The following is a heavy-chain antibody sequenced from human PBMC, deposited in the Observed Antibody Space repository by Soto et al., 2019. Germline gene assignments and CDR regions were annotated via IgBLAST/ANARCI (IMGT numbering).Heavy chain of an antibody. V-gene: IGHV3-64D*08. D-gene: IGHD3-22*01. J-gene: IGHJ4*02. CDR1: GVTFSMHS. Sequence: GGSLRLSCSASGVTFSMHSMHWVRQTPGKALEYVSAISRDGRSTFYADSVKGRFTISRDNSKNTLYLRMNSLRSDDTAVYYCVKEANPFINTLVVLIFDYWGQGTQVTGSS. CDR3: VKEANPFINTLVVLIFDY. CDR2: ISRDGRST.